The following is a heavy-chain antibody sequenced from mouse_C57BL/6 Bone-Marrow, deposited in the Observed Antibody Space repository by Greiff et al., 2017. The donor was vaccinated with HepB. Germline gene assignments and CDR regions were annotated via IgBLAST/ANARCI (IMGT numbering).Heavy chain of an antibody. J-gene: IGHJ1*03. CDR1: GYSITSGYY. CDR2: ISYDGSN. D-gene: IGHD2-1*01. Sequence: VQLKESGPGLVKPSQSLSLTCSVTGYSITSGYYWNWIRQFPGNKLEWMGYISYDGSNNYNPSLKNRISITRDTSKNQFFLKLNSVTTEDTATYYCARDGNYGDWYFDVWGTGTTVTVSS. V-gene: IGHV3-6*01. CDR3: ARDGNYGDWYFDV.